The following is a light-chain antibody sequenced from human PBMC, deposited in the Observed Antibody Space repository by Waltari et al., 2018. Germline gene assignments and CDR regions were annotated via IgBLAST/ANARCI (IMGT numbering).Light chain of an antibody. CDR3: LLSYNSVRV. V-gene: IGLV7-46*01. Sequence: QAVVTQEPSLTVSPGGTVTLTCGSSTGAVTSGHYPYWFQQKPGQAPTMLIYDTSNAHSRTPVRFSGSLLGGKAALTLSGAQPEDEADYYCLLSYNSVRVFGGGTKLTFL. J-gene: IGLJ3*02. CDR1: TGAVTSGHY. CDR2: DTS.